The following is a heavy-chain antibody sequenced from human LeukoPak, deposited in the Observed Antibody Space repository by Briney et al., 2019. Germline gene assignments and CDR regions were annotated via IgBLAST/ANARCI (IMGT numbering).Heavy chain of an antibody. V-gene: IGHV3-30-3*01. D-gene: IGHD6-6*01. CDR3: ARGAAARPWYYGMDV. CDR2: ISYDGSNE. J-gene: IGHJ6*02. CDR1: GFTFSSYA. Sequence: PGGSLRLSCAASGFTFSSYAMPWVRQAPGKGLEWVAVISYDGSNEYYADSVKGRFPIPRVYSKTTLYLQMNTLTADDTAAYECARGAAARPWYYGMDVGGQGTTVTVSS.